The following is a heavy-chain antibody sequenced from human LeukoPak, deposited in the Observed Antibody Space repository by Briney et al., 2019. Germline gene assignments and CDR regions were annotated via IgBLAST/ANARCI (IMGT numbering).Heavy chain of an antibody. J-gene: IGHJ4*02. CDR2: IRSKAYGGTT. CDR3: TRVPNPITMVREYYFDY. V-gene: IGHV3-49*04. CDR1: GLTVSSSY. Sequence: PGGSLRLSCAASGLTVSSSYMSWVRQAPGKGLEWVGFIRSKAYGGTTEYAASVKGRFTISRDDSKSIAYLQMNSLKTEDTAVYYCTRVPNPITMVREYYFDYWGQGTLVTVSS. D-gene: IGHD3-10*01.